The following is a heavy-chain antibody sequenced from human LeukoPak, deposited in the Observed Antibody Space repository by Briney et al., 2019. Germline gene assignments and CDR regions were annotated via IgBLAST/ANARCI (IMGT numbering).Heavy chain of an antibody. CDR1: GFTFTTIA. J-gene: IGHJ4*02. V-gene: IGHV3-23*01. Sequence: GGSLRLSCVASGFTFTTIAMSCVRQAPGMGLEWLSTISGDGDDIYHAASVKGRFTISRDTSKNTLYLQMNSPRVEDAAIYYCALRSGENSGPLNRWGQGTLVTVSS. CDR3: ALRSGENSGPLNR. D-gene: IGHD3-3*01. CDR2: ISGDGDDI.